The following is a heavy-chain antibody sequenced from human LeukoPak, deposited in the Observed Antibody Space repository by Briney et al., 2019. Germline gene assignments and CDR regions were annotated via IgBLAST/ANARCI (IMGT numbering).Heavy chain of an antibody. CDR1: GFTFSTYG. CDR3: AKLREWELPDLFDY. J-gene: IGHJ4*02. Sequence: PGGSLRLSCAASGFTFSTYGMSWVRQAPGKGLEWVSGISGSGGSRFYTDSVKGRFTISRDNSKNTLYLQMNSLRAEDTAVYYCAKLREWELPDLFDYWRQGTLVTVSS. CDR2: ISGSGGSR. V-gene: IGHV3-23*01. D-gene: IGHD1-26*01.